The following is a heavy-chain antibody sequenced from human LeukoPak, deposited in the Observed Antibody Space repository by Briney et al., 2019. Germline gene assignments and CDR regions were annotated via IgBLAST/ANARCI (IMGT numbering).Heavy chain of an antibody. Sequence: GGSLRLSCSASGFTSSSYAMRRVRQAPGKGLEWVSAIGGRDGSTYYADSVKGRFTISRDNSKNTLYVQMNSLRAEDTAVYYCAKGHYYGSGSLDYWGQGTLVTVSS. J-gene: IGHJ4*02. CDR2: IGGRDGST. CDR1: GFTSSSYA. V-gene: IGHV3-23*01. CDR3: AKGHYYGSGSLDY. D-gene: IGHD3-10*01.